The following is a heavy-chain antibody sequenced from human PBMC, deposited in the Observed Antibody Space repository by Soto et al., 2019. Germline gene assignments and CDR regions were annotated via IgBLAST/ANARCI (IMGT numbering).Heavy chain of an antibody. CDR3: ARCMRALRTDDVFDI. Sequence: QVQLVQSGAEVKKPGSSVRVSCKASGDTFNKFGISWVRQAPGQGLEWMGGIIPMYGAANSAQKFRDRVSITADESTSTVYMYLSSLISEDTGVYFCARCMRALRTDDVFDIWGTGKVVTVSS. J-gene: IGHJ3*02. CDR2: IIPMYGAA. V-gene: IGHV1-69*01. CDR1: GDTFNKFG.